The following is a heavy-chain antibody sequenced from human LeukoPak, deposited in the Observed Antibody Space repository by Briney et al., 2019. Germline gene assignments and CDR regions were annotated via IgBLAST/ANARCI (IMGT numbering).Heavy chain of an antibody. CDR3: AKDLPLQAGVIIADGFDI. J-gene: IGHJ3*02. D-gene: IGHD3-10*01. CDR1: GLHLRSYE. CDR2: ISSSGSTI. Sequence: GGSLRLYCVAAGLHLRSYEMNWVRQLQGKGLEWLSSISSSGSTIYYAHSVKGRFTISRDNSKNTLYLQMNSLRLEDTAVYYCAKDLPLQAGVIIADGFDIWGQGTMVTVSS. V-gene: IGHV3-48*03.